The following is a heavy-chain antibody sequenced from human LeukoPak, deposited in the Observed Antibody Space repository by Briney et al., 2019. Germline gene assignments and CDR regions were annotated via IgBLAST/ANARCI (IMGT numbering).Heavy chain of an antibody. CDR3: ARLPAAAGTRHYSRVDY. CDR1: GGSFSGYY. CDR2: INHSGST. J-gene: IGHJ4*02. V-gene: IGHV4-34*01. Sequence: SETLSLTCAVYGGSFSGYYWSWIRQPPGKGLEWIGEINHSGSTNYNPSLKSRVTISVDTSKNQFSLKLSSVTAADTAVYYCARLPAAAGTRHYSRVDYWGQGTLVTVSS. D-gene: IGHD6-13*01.